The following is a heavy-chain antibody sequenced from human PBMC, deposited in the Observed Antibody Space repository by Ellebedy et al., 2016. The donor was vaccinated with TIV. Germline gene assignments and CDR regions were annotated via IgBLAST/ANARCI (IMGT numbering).Heavy chain of an antibody. V-gene: IGHV1-18*04. CDR2: ISAYNGNT. J-gene: IGHJ6*02. CDR1: GYTFTRYG. D-gene: IGHD3-10*01. CDR3: ARHFYGSGSSRGGGMDV. Sequence: AASVKVSCKASGYTFTRYGISWVRQAPGQGLEWMGWISAYNGNTNYAQKFHGRVTITTDTSTSTAYMELRSLRSDDTAVYYCARHFYGSGSSRGGGMDVWGQGTTVTVSS.